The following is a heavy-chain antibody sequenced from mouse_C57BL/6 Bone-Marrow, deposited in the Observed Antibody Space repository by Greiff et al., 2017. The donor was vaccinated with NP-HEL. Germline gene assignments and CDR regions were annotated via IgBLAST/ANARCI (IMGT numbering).Heavy chain of an antibody. D-gene: IGHD2-3*01. J-gene: IGHJ2*01. V-gene: IGHV2-5*01. CDR1: GFSLTSYG. CDR2: IWRGGST. CDR3: AKNGGDGYSTSYFDY. Sequence: VQRVESGPGLVQPSQSLSITCTVSGFSLTSYGVHWVRQSPGKGLEWLGVIWRGGSTDYNAAFMSRLSITKDNSKSHVFFKMNSLQADDTAIYYCAKNGGDGYSTSYFDYWGQGTTLTVSS.